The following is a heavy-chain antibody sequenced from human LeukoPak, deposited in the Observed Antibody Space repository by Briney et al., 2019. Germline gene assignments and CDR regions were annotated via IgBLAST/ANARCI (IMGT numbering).Heavy chain of an antibody. J-gene: IGHJ4*02. V-gene: IGHV1-46*01. D-gene: IGHD3-22*01. CDR3: ARGGSGYYFGY. CDR1: GYTFTSYY. CDR2: INPSGGST. Sequence: ASAKVSCKASGYTFTSYYMHWVRQAPGQGLEWMGIINPSGGSTSYAQKFQGRVTMTRDTSTSTVYMELSSLRSDDTAVYYCARGGSGYYFGYWGQGTLVTVSS.